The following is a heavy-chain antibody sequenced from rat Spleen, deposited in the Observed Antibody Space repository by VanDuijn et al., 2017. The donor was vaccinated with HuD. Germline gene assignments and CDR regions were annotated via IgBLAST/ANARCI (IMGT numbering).Heavy chain of an antibody. V-gene: IGHV5-31*01. D-gene: IGHD1-12*01. J-gene: IGHJ2*01. CDR2: MTNSGRSI. CDR1: GFTFNNYW. Sequence: EVQLVESDGGLVQPGRSLKLSCVASGFTFNNYWMSWIRQAPGKGLEWVASMTNSGRSIYYPDSVKGRFTISRDNAQNTLYLQMNSLRSEDTATYYCTRGYAHYWGQGVMVTVSS. CDR3: TRGYAHY.